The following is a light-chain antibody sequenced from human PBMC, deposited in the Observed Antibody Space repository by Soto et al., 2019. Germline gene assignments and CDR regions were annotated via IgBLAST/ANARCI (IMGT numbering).Light chain of an antibody. CDR1: QSVSSSY. V-gene: IGKV3-20*01. Sequence: EIVLTQSPGTLSLSPGERATLSCRASQSVSSSYLAWYQQKPGQAPRLLIYGASSRATGIPDRFSGRGSGTDFTLTISRLEPEDFAVYYCQQYYRYSWTFGQGTKVEIK. J-gene: IGKJ1*01. CDR3: QQYYRYSWT. CDR2: GAS.